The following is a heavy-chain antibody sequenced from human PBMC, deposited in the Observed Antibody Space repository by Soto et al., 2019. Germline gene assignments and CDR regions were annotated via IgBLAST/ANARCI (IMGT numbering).Heavy chain of an antibody. D-gene: IGHD2-2*01. CDR1: GGSFSGYY. V-gene: IGHV4-34*01. CDR3: ARVRCSSTSCYGGDFDY. J-gene: IGHJ4*02. CDR2: INHSGST. Sequence: QVQLQQWGAGLLKPSETLSLTCAVYGGSFSGYYWSWIRQPPGKGLEWIGEINHSGSTNYNPSLKRRVTISVYTSKNQFSLKLSSVTAADTAVYYCARVRCSSTSCYGGDFDYWGQGPLVTVSA.